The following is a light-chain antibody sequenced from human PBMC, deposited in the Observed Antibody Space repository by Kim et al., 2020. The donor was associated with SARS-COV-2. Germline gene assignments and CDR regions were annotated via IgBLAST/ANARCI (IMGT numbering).Light chain of an antibody. V-gene: IGKV3-20*01. CDR2: DAS. J-gene: IGKJ4*01. CDR1: QSVGSNY. Sequence: ESVLTQSPGTLSLSPGERATLSCRASQSVGSNYLAWYQQKPGQAPRLLIYDASSRAPGIPDRFSGSGSGTDFTLTISRLEPEDFAVHYCQQYGRSPITFGGGTKVEIK. CDR3: QQYGRSPIT.